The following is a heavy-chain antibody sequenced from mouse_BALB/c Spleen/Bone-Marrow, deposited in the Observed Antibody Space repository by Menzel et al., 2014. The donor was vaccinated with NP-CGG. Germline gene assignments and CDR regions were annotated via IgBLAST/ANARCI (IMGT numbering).Heavy chain of an antibody. CDR2: INYNGDGI. CDR3: ASDVDYHSGFAF. V-gene: IGHV5-6-3*01. J-gene: IGHJ3*01. D-gene: IGHD2-4*01. CDR1: GFTFTNYG. Sequence: EVQLVESGGGLVQPGVSLKLSCAASGFTFTNYGMPWVRQTPEKRLELVAIINYNGDGIYYPDSVKGRFTISRDNAKNTLSMKMTSLSSKDTAMYYCASDVDYHSGFAFWGQGTPITVSA.